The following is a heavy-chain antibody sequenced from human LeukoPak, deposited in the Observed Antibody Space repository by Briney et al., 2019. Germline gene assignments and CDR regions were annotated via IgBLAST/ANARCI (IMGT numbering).Heavy chain of an antibody. CDR1: GGSISSYY. D-gene: IGHD3-22*01. CDR2: IYYSGST. Sequence: SETLSLTCTVSGGSISSYYWSWIRQPPGKGLEWIGYIYYSGSTNYNPSLKSRVTISVDTSKNQFSLKLSSVTAADTAVYYCARRGVYYDSSGYHYYFDYWGQGTLVTVSS. V-gene: IGHV4-59*01. J-gene: IGHJ4*02. CDR3: ARRGVYYDSSGYHYYFDY.